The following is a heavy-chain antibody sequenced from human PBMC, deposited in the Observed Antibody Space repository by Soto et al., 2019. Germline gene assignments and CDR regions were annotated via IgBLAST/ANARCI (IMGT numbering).Heavy chain of an antibody. J-gene: IGHJ3*02. D-gene: IGHD6-19*01. CDR1: GYSFTSYW. CDR2: VDPSDSYT. V-gene: IGHV5-10-1*01. Sequence: PGESLKISCKGSGYSFTSYWISWVRQMPGEGLEWMGRVDPSDSYTNYSPSFQGHVTISADKSISTAYLQWSSLKASDTAMYYCARRLIAVAGTQALESAFDIWGQGTMVTVSS. CDR3: ARRLIAVAGTQALESAFDI.